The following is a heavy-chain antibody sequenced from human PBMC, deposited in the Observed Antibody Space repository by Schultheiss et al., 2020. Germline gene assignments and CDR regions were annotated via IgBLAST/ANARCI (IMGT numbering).Heavy chain of an antibody. D-gene: IGHD3-22*01. Sequence: GESLRLSCAASGFTFSSYAMSWVRQAPGKGLEWVSAISGSGGSTYYADSVKGRFTISRDNAKNSLYLQMNSLRAEDTAVYYCARDGGEYYYDSSGYYYRGDWFDPWGQGTLVTVSS. CDR3: ARDGGEYYYDSSGYYYRGDWFDP. J-gene: IGHJ5*02. V-gene: IGHV3-23*01. CDR1: GFTFSSYA. CDR2: ISGSGGST.